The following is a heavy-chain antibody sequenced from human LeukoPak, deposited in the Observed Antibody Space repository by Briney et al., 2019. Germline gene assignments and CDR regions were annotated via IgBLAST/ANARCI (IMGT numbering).Heavy chain of an antibody. D-gene: IGHD6-6*01. Sequence: GGSLRLSRAASGFTFSSYGMHWVRQAPGKGLEWVAVISYDGSNKYYADSVKGRFTISRDNSKNTLYLQMTSLRAEDTAVYYCAKGAGIAAPPRSFHYYYGMDVWGQGTTVTVSS. CDR2: ISYDGSNK. CDR3: AKGAGIAAPPRSFHYYYGMDV. J-gene: IGHJ6*02. CDR1: GFTFSSYG. V-gene: IGHV3-30*18.